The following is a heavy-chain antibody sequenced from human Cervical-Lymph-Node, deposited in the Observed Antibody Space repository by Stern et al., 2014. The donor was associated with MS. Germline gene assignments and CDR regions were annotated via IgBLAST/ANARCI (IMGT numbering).Heavy chain of an antibody. CDR3: VRDSTNFDV. CDR2: ISSSSRHI. CDR1: GFTFSKYS. J-gene: IGHJ6*02. D-gene: IGHD2-2*01. Sequence: DVQLLESGGGLVQPGGSLRLSCAVSGFTFSKYSMNWVRQAPGKGLEWVSSISSSSRHIYYTDSVSGRFTISRDNAKNSLYLQMSSLRGEDTAMYYCVRDSTNFDVWGHGTTVTVSS. V-gene: IGHV3-21*06.